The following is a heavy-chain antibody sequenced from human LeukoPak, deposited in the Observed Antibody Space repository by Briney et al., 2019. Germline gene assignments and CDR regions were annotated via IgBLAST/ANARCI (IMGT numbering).Heavy chain of an antibody. D-gene: IGHD3-22*01. CDR2: IWHDGSYK. J-gene: IGHJ4*02. CDR1: GFIFSSFG. CDR3: ARVGDYENSGSQPFDY. V-gene: IGHV3-33*01. Sequence: GGSLRLSCAASGFIFSSFGMHWVRQAPGKGLEWVAVIWHDGSYKYYLDSVKGRFTIFRDNAKNTLYLQMTNQRVEDTAVYYCARVGDYENSGSQPFDYWGQGTLVTVSS.